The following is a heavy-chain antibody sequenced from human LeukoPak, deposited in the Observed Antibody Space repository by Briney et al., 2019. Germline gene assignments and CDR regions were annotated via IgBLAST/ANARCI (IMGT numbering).Heavy chain of an antibody. CDR2: ISSSGSTI. Sequence: GGSLRLSCAASGFTFSSYEMNWVRQAPGKGLEWVSYISSSGSTIYYADSVKGRFTISRDNAKNSLYLQMNSLRAEDTAVYYCARAYYDISFDPWGQGTLVIVSS. V-gene: IGHV3-48*03. CDR3: ARAYYDISFDP. D-gene: IGHD3-9*01. CDR1: GFTFSSYE. J-gene: IGHJ5*02.